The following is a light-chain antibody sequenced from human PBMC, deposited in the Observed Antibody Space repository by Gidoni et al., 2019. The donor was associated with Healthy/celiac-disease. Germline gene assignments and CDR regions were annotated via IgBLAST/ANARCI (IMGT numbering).Light chain of an antibody. Sequence: DLQLTQSPSFLSASVGDRVTITCRASQGISSYLAWYQQKPGKAPKLLIYAASTLQSGVPSRFSGSGSGTEFTLTISSLQPADFATYYCQQRNSYLGGSFGQGTKLEIK. J-gene: IGKJ2*04. CDR3: QQRNSYLGGS. CDR2: AAS. V-gene: IGKV1-9*01. CDR1: QGISSY.